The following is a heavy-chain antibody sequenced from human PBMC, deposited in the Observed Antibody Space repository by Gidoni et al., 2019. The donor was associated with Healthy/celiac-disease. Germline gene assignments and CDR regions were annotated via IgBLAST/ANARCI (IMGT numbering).Heavy chain of an antibody. CDR3: ARANRVRPKNWFDP. CDR1: GYTFTSYD. CDR2: MNPNSGNT. Sequence: VQLGQSGAEVKKPGASVKVSCQASGYTFTSYDINWVRQATGQGLEWMGWMNPNSGNTGYAQKFQGRVTMTRNTSISTAYMELSSLRSEDTAVYYCARANRVRPKNWFDPWGQGTLVTVSS. J-gene: IGHJ5*02. D-gene: IGHD3-10*01. V-gene: IGHV1-8*01.